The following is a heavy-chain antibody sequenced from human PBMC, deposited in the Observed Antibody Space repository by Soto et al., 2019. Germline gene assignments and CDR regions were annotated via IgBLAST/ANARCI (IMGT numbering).Heavy chain of an antibody. Sequence: SETLSLTCTVSGGSISNFYWSWIRQPPGKGLEWIGYISYSGNTDYNPSLKSRVSISVDTSKNQLSLNLTSVTAADTAVYYCARAPMVLSRSYFDSWGQGTPVTVSS. V-gene: IGHV4-59*01. J-gene: IGHJ4*02. D-gene: IGHD2-8*01. CDR1: GGSISNFY. CDR2: ISYSGNT. CDR3: ARAPMVLSRSYFDS.